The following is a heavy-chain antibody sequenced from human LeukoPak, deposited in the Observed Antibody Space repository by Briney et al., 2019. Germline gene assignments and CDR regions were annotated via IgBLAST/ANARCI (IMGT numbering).Heavy chain of an antibody. V-gene: IGHV3-23*01. Sequence: GGSMRLSCAVSGITLSNYGMGCVRQAAGKGLEWVAGTSDSGGRTNYAESVKGRFTISRDNPKNTLYLQMNSLRAEDTAVYFCAKRGVVIRVILVGFHKEAYYFDSWGQGALVTVSS. J-gene: IGHJ4*02. CDR3: AKRGVVIRVILVGFHKEAYYFDS. CDR2: TSDSGGRT. CDR1: GITLSNYG. D-gene: IGHD3-22*01.